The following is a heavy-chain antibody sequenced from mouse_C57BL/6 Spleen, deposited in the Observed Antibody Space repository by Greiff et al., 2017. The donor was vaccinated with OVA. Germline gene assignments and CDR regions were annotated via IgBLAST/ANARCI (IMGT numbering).Heavy chain of an antibody. V-gene: IGHV3-6*01. J-gene: IGHJ2*01. CDR3: ARRGTTVVFDY. CDR1: GYSITSGYY. Sequence: EVQLQESGPGLVKPSQSLSLTCSVTGYSITSGYYWNWIRQFPGNKLEWMGYISYDGSNNYNPSLKNRISITRDTSKNQFFLKLNSVTTEDTATYYCARRGTTVVFDYWGQGTTLTVSS. D-gene: IGHD1-1*01. CDR2: ISYDGSN.